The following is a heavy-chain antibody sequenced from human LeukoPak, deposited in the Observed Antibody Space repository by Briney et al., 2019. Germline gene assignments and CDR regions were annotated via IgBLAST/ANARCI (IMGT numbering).Heavy chain of an antibody. CDR1: GGTFSSYA. J-gene: IGHJ6*02. Sequence: SVKVSCKASGGTFSSYAINWVRQAPGQGLEWMGGIIPIFGTPNYAQKFQGRVTITADESTSTADMELSSLRSEDTAVYYCARRSVAAAGPLYYYYGMDVWGQGTTVTVSS. D-gene: IGHD6-13*01. CDR3: ARRSVAAAGPLYYYYGMDV. CDR2: IIPIFGTP. V-gene: IGHV1-69*13.